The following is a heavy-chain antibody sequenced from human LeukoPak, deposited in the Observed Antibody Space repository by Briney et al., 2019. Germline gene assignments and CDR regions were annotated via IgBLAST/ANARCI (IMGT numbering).Heavy chain of an antibody. J-gene: IGHJ4*02. CDR2: ISSGSIDTSTA. Sequence: PGGSLRLSCAASGFTFSSYSMNWVRQAPGKGLEWVSYISSGSIDTSTAYYADSVKGRFTISRDNAKKSLYLQMNGLRAEDSAVYYCARGDSGWLVDYWGQGTLVTVSS. V-gene: IGHV3-48*01. D-gene: IGHD6-19*01. CDR3: ARGDSGWLVDY. CDR1: GFTFSSYS.